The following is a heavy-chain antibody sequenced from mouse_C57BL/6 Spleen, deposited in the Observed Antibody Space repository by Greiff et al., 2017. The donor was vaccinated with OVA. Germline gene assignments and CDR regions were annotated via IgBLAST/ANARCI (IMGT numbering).Heavy chain of an antibody. CDR2: INPNNGGT. D-gene: IGHD1-1*01. CDR3: ARELRRYFDV. Sequence: VQLQQSGPELVKPGASVKISCKASGYTFTDYYMNWVKQSHGKSLEWTGDINPNNGGTSYNQKFKGKATLTVDKSSSTAYMELRSLTSEDSAVYYCARELRRYFDVWGTGTTVTVSS. V-gene: IGHV1-26*01. J-gene: IGHJ1*03. CDR1: GYTFTDYY.